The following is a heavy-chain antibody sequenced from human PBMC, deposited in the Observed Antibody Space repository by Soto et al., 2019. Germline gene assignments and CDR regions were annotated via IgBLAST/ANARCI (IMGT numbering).Heavy chain of an antibody. CDR2: ISGSGGST. Sequence: PGGSLRLSGAASGFTVSSYAMSLVRQAPGKGLEWVSAISGSGGSTYYADSVKGRFTISRDNSKNTLYLQMNSLRAEDTAVYYCAKDQGYSSSAYFEFWGQATLVIVSS. D-gene: IGHD6-6*01. CDR1: GFTVSSYA. J-gene: IGHJ4*02. CDR3: AKDQGYSSSAYFEF. V-gene: IGHV3-23*01.